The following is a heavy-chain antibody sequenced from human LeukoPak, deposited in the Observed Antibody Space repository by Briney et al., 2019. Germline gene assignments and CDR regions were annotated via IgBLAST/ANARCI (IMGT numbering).Heavy chain of an antibody. CDR3: ARGRSRRGPNYYDSSGYYYFDY. CDR1: GGSISSSSYY. Sequence: SETLSLTCTVSGGSISSSSYYWGWIRQPPGKGLEWIGEINHSGSTNYNPSLKSRVTISVDTSKNQFSLKLSSVTAADTAVYYCARGRSRRGPNYYDSSGYYYFDYWGQGTLVTVSS. V-gene: IGHV4-39*07. CDR2: INHSGST. J-gene: IGHJ4*02. D-gene: IGHD3-22*01.